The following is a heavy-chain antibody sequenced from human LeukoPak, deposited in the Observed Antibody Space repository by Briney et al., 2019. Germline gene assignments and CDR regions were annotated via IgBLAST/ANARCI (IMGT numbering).Heavy chain of an antibody. D-gene: IGHD6-13*01. CDR2: INPNSGGT. CDR3: ARDGSSWSWGNRNWFDP. J-gene: IGHJ5*02. CDR1: GYTFTGYY. V-gene: IGHV1-2*04. Sequence: ASVNVSCKASGYTFTGYYLHWVRQAPGQGLEWMGWINPNSGGTNYAQKFQGWVTMTRDTSISTAYMELSRLRSDDTAVYYCARDGSSWSWGNRNWFDPWGQGTLVTVSS.